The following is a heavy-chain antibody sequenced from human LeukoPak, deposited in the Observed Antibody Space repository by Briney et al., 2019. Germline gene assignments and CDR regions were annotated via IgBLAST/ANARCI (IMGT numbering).Heavy chain of an antibody. CDR1: GGSISSSSYY. V-gene: IGHV4-39*01. CDR3: ARYPYDNSGFYQIGFDY. CDR2: IYYSGST. D-gene: IGHD3-22*01. Sequence: KPSETLSLTCTVSGGSISSSSYYWGWIRQPPGKGLEWIGSIYYSGSTYYNPSLKSRVTISVDTSKNQFSLKLSSVTAADTAVYYCARYPYDNSGFYQIGFDYWGQGTLVTVSS. J-gene: IGHJ4*02.